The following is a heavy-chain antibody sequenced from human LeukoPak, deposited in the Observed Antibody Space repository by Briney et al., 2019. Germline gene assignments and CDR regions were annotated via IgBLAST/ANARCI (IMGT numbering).Heavy chain of an antibody. CDR2: IWYDGSDK. CDR1: GFTLSHYG. J-gene: IGHJ4*02. V-gene: IGHV3-30*02. Sequence: PGGSQRLSCATSGFTLSHYGTHWARQAPGKGLEWVAHIWYDGSDKYYMDSVRGRFTISRDTSRSTVYLQMNRLRAEDTAVYYCARDLLALPHKYFDSWGQGTLVTVSS. CDR3: ARDLLALPHKYFDS.